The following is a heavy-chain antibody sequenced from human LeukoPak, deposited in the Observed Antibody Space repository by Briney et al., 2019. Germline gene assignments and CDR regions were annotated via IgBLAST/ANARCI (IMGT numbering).Heavy chain of an antibody. Sequence: SETLSLTCTVSGGSIGSYFWSWIRQPPGKGLEWIGYIYYSGSTNYNPSLKSRVTISVDTSKNHFSLKLSSVTAADTAVYYCANRPNYYGGLDYWGQGTQVTVSS. CDR3: ANRPNYYGGLDY. V-gene: IGHV4-59*01. J-gene: IGHJ4*02. CDR1: GGSIGSYF. CDR2: IYYSGST. D-gene: IGHD3-10*01.